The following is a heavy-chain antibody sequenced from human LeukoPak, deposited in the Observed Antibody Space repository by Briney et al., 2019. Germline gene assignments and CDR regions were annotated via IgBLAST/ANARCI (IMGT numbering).Heavy chain of an antibody. CDR1: GYTFTSYG. D-gene: IGHD3-10*01. CDR3: ARRSMVRGGVDY. CDR2: ISAYNGNT. V-gene: IGHV1-18*01. J-gene: IGHJ4*02. Sequence: SVKASCQPSGYTFTSYGICRLRPPPRQGGEGMGWISAYNGNTNYAQKLQGRVTMTTDTSTSTAYMELRSLRSDDTAVYYCARRSMVRGGVDYWGQGTLVTVSS.